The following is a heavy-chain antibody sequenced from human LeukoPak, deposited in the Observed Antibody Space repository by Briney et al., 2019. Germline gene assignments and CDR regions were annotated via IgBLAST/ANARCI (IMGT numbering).Heavy chain of an antibody. CDR1: GYTFTNYW. CDR3: ARHERFAQY. J-gene: IGHJ4*02. V-gene: IGHV5-51*01. D-gene: IGHD3-3*01. Sequence: GESLKISCTVSGYTFTNYWLGWVRQIPGKGLEWMGIIYPGDSETRHSPSFEGHVTISADKSITTAYLKWSSLKASDSAIYYCARHERFAQYWGQGTVVTVSS. CDR2: IYPGDSET.